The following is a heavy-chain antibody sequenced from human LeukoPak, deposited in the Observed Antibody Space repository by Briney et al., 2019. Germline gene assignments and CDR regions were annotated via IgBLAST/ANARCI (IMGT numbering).Heavy chain of an antibody. J-gene: IGHJ6*02. CDR1: GYTFNGYY. D-gene: IGHD5-12*01. Sequence: ASVKVSCKASGYTFNGYYMHWVRQAPGQGLEWMGWINPNSGGTNYAQKFQGRVTKTRDTSISTAYMELSRLRSDDTAVYYCARVYSGYDGFYYGMDVWGQGTTVTVSS. V-gene: IGHV1-2*02. CDR2: INPNSGGT. CDR3: ARVYSGYDGFYYGMDV.